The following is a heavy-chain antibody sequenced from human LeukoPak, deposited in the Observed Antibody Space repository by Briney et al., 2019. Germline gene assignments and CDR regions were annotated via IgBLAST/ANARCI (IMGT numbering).Heavy chain of an antibody. Sequence: PSETLSLTCAVSGGSISSSNWWSWVRQPPGKGLEWIGEIYHSGSTNYNPSLKSRVTISVDKSKNQFSLKLSSVTAADTGVYYCARVEGRGDPPEYWGQGNLVTVSS. J-gene: IGHJ4*02. V-gene: IGHV4-4*02. D-gene: IGHD1-14*01. CDR2: IYHSGST. CDR3: ARVEGRGDPPEY. CDR1: GGSISSSNW.